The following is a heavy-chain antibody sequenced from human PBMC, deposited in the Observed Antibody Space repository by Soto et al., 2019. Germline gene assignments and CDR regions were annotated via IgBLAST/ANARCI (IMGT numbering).Heavy chain of an antibody. J-gene: IGHJ4*02. CDR2: ISSRSTYK. Sequence: GGSLRLSCAASGFTFSGYSINWVRQAPGKGLEWVSSISSRSTYKFYADSVRGRFTLSRDNVKNSLYRQMNSLRAEDTAVYSCARLSGYSYGEYYFDYGGQGTRVTVS. V-gene: IGHV3-21*01. CDR1: GFTFSGYS. D-gene: IGHD5-18*01. CDR3: ARLSGYSYGEYYFDY.